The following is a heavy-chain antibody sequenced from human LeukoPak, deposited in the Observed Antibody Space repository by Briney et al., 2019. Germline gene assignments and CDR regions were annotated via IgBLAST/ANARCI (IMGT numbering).Heavy chain of an antibody. Sequence: GGSLRLSCAASGFTFSSYWMSWVRQAPGKGLEWVANIKQDGSEKYYVDSVKGRFTISRDNAKNSLYLQMNSLRVEDTAVYYCARVGSSSWFYYYYGMDVWGKGTTVTVSS. CDR1: GFTFSSYW. CDR2: IKQDGSEK. J-gene: IGHJ6*04. CDR3: ARVGSSSWFYYYYGMDV. V-gene: IGHV3-7*03. D-gene: IGHD6-13*01.